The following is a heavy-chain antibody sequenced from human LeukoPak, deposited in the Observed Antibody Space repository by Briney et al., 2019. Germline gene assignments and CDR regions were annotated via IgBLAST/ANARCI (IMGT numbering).Heavy chain of an antibody. CDR2: IYYSGGT. Sequence: SETLSLTCTVSGGSISPFYWNWIRQPPGKGLEWIGYIYYSGGTSYSPSLNSRPTISVGTSKNQISLKLNSVTAADTAVYYCARGRIVVASTGAFDIWAEGTTDPVSS. D-gene: IGHD3-22*01. J-gene: IGHJ3*02. CDR1: GGSISPFY. V-gene: IGHV4-59*12. CDR3: ARGRIVVASTGAFDI.